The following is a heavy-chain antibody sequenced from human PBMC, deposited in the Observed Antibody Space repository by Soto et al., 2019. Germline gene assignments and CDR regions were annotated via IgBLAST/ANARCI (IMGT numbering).Heavy chain of an antibody. D-gene: IGHD3-10*01. V-gene: IGHV4-30-2*01. J-gene: IGHJ4*02. CDR2: IYHSGST. CDR1: GGSISSGGYS. CDR3: AAGGWLTRYY. Sequence: SETLSLTCAVSGGSISSGGYSWSWIRQPPGKGLEWIGYIYHSGSTYYNPSLKSRVTISVDRSKNQFSLKLSSVTAADTAVYYCAAGGWLTRYYCGQGTLVPVSS.